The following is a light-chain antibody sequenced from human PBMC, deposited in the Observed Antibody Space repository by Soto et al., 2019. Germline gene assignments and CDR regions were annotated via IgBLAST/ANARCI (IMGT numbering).Light chain of an antibody. J-gene: IGKJ3*01. V-gene: IGKV3-20*01. CDR1: QSVSSSY. CDR2: HAS. Sequence: DMVLTQSPGTLSLSPGERATLSCRASQSVSSSYLAWYQQKPGQAPRLLIYHASSRATDIPDRFSGSGSGTDFTLTISRLEPEDFAVYYCQQYGSSPLTFGPGTKVDIK. CDR3: QQYGSSPLT.